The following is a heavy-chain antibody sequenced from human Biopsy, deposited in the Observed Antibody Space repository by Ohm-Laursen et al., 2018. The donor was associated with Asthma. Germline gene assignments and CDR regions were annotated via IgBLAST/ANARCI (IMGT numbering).Heavy chain of an antibody. CDR3: ARAVDYSHYYGIDV. CDR2: ISVYNGNT. CDR1: GYTFNSAG. Sequence: GSSVKVSCKTSGYTFNSAGITWVRQAPGQGLEWMGWISVYNGNTKVAQKLQDRVTMITDTSTSTAYMELWSLISDDAAVYFCARAVDYSHYYGIDVWGQGTTFTVS. V-gene: IGHV1-18*01. D-gene: IGHD3-10*01. J-gene: IGHJ6*02.